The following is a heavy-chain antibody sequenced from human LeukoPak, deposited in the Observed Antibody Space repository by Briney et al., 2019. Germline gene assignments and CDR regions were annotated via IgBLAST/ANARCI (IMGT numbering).Heavy chain of an antibody. Sequence: GGTLRLSCAASGFTFSNYGMSWVRPAPGKGLECISSISSNGVNTYYEDAGKGRFSISKDNSKDTLYLQMNSLRVEDTAIYYCAKHLPNLCLDYWGQGALVTVSS. CDR1: GFTFSNYG. CDR3: AKHLPNLCLDY. D-gene: IGHD3-10*02. V-gene: IGHV3-23*01. CDR2: ISSNGVNT. J-gene: IGHJ4*02.